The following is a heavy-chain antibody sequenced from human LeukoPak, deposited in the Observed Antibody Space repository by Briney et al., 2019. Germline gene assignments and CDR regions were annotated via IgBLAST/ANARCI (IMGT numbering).Heavy chain of an antibody. D-gene: IGHD5-12*01. CDR1: GYTFTAYY. Sequence: ASVKVSCKASGYTFTAYYIHWVRQAPGQGLEWMGWINPNSGDTNYALKFQGRVTMTRDRSISTVDMELSSLRSDDTAVYYCVRVGSRYTGYNYFDYWGQGTLVTVSS. J-gene: IGHJ4*02. V-gene: IGHV1-2*02. CDR2: INPNSGDT. CDR3: VRVGSRYTGYNYFDY.